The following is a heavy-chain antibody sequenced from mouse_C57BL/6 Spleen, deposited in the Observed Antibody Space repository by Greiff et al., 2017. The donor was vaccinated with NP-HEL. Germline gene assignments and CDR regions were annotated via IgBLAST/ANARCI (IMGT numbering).Heavy chain of an antibody. D-gene: IGHD1-1*01. CDR1: GYTFTSYW. Sequence: VQLQQPGAELVKPGASVKMSCKASGYTFTSYWITWVKQRPGQGLEWIGDIYPGSGSTNYNQKFKSKATLTVDTSSSTAYMQLSSLTSEDSAVYYCARRSNYEDAMDYWGQGTSVTVSS. V-gene: IGHV1-55*01. CDR2: IYPGSGST. J-gene: IGHJ4*01. CDR3: ARRSNYEDAMDY.